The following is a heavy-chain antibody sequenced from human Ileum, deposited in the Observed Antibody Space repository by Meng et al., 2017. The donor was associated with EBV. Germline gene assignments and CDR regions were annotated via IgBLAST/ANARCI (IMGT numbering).Heavy chain of an antibody. CDR3: ASRPENDVGPFDY. CDR2: VNTGNGKT. Sequence: QVTLVQSGAEGTKPGACGTVSCKASGSTFTCYPLHWVRQAPAQRLQWMGLVNTGNGKTEYSQKFQGRVTITRDTSANTAYMELSILRSEDTAVYYCASRPENDVGPFDYWGQGTLVTVSS. CDR1: GSTFTCYP. V-gene: IGHV1-3*04. D-gene: IGHD1-14*01. J-gene: IGHJ4*02.